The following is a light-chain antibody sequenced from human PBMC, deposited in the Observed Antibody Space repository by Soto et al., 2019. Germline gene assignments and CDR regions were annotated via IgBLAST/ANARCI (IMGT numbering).Light chain of an antibody. V-gene: IGKV3-20*01. J-gene: IGKJ5*01. CDR1: QSVSSSY. CDR3: QQYGSSPPIT. CDR2: GAS. Sequence: EIVLTQSPGTLSLSPGDRATLSCRASQSVSSSYLAWYQQKPGQAPRLLIYGASSRATGIPARFSGSGSGTDFTLTISRLEPEDFAVYYCQQYGSSPPITFGQGTRLEIK.